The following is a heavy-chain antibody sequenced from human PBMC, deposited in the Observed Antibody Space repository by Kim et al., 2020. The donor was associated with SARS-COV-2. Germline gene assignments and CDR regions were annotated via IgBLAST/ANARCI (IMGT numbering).Heavy chain of an antibody. J-gene: IGHJ5*02. CDR2: INTNTGNP. V-gene: IGHV7-4-1*02. CDR1: GYTFTNYA. CDR3: AREKTPLWFGELLFRSNYENWFDP. D-gene: IGHD3-10*01. Sequence: ASVKFSCKASGYTFTNYAMNWVRQAPGQGLEWMGWINTNTGNPTYAQAFTGRFVFSLDTSVSTAYLQISSLKAEDTAVYYCAREKTPLWFGELLFRSNYENWFDPWGQGTLVTVSS.